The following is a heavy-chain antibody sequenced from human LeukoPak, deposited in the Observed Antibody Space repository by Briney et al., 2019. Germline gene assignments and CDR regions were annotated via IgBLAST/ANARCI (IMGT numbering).Heavy chain of an antibody. CDR3: ARGYCSGGSCYGLGEEGGGYYFDY. D-gene: IGHD2-15*01. CDR2: INHSGST. Sequence: PSETLSLTCAVYGGSFSGYYWSWIRQPPGKGLEWIGEINHSGSTNYNPSLKSRVTISVDTSKNQFSLKLSSVTAADTDVYYCARGYCSGGSCYGLGEEGGGYYFDYWGQGTLVTVSS. V-gene: IGHV4-34*01. J-gene: IGHJ4*02. CDR1: GGSFSGYY.